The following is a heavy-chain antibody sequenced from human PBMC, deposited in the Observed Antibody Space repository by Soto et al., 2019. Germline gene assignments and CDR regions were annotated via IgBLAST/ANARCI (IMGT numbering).Heavy chain of an antibody. CDR2: IYHSGST. CDR3: AGAGGVGAVAVDS. D-gene: IGHD6-19*01. CDR1: GGSISSGGNS. V-gene: IGHV4-30-2*01. Sequence: QLQLQESGSGLVKPSQTLSLTCAVSGGSISSGGNSWGWIRQPPGKGLEWIGYIYHSGSTYYNPSLRSRVTISVDSTKNQSSLKLSSVAAADTAVYYGAGAGGVGAVAVDSWGQGTLVTVSS. J-gene: IGHJ4*02.